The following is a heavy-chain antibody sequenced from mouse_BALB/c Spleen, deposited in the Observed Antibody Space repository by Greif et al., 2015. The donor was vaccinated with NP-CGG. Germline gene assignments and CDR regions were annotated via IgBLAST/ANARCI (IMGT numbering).Heavy chain of an antibody. CDR2: IAPGSGST. CDR1: GYTFTSYW. V-gene: IGHV1S41*01. Sequence: DLVKPGASVKLSCKASGYTFTSYWINWIKQRPGQGLEWIGRIAPGSGSTYYNEMFKGKATLTVDTSSSAAYIQLSSLSSEDSAVYFCARHGNYAWFAYWGQGTLVTVSA. J-gene: IGHJ3*01. D-gene: IGHD2-1*01. CDR3: ARHGNYAWFAY.